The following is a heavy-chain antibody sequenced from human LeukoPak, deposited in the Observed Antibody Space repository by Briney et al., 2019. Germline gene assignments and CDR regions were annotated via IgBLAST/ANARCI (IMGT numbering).Heavy chain of an antibody. J-gene: IGHJ6*02. V-gene: IGHV3-73*01. D-gene: IGHD5-18*01. Sequence: QPGGSLKLSCAASGFTFSGSAMHWVRQASGKGLEWVGRIRSKANSYATAYAASVKGRFTISRDYSKNTAYLQMNSLKTEDTAVYYCSIGYSYGAWDYYYGMDVWGQGTTVTVSS. CDR1: GFTFSGSA. CDR2: IRSKANSYAT. CDR3: SIGYSYGAWDYYYGMDV.